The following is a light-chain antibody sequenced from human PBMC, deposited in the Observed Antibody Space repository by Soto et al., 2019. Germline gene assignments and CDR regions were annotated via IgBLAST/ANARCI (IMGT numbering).Light chain of an antibody. V-gene: IGKV3-15*01. CDR2: TAS. CDR3: LQYNDWPGT. J-gene: IGKJ1*01. CDR1: RSVSSN. Sequence: EIAVTQSPATLSVPPGESTTLSCRASRSVSSNLAGYQQKPVQAPRLLIHTASTRASGGPARFSGSGSGTDFTLTITSLQSEDFAVYFCLQYNDWPGTFGHGTKVDI.